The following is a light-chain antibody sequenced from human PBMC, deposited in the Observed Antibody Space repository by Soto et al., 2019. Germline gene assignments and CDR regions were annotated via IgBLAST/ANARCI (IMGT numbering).Light chain of an antibody. J-gene: IGKJ4*01. CDR2: GAS. CDR1: QSVSSSY. CDR3: HQRAESTLT. Sequence: EIVLPQSPGTLSLSPGERATLSFRASQSVSSSYLAWYQQKHGQAPRLLIYGASSRATGIPDRFSGSVSGTDGTITISRLEQDDGSVYYCHQRAESTLTFGGGTKVDNK. V-gene: IGKV3-20*01.